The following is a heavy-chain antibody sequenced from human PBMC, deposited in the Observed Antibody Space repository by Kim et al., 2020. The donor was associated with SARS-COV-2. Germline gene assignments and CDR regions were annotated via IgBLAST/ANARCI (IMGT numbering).Heavy chain of an antibody. CDR2: ISASGSST. CDR3: AKPYSIGSYRFDY. Sequence: GGSLRLSCAVSGFTFSSYAMSWVRQAPGKGLEWVSSISASGSSTYYADSVKGRFTISRDNSKNTLFLQMNSLRAEDTAVYYCAKPYSIGSYRFDYWGQGTLVTVSS. CDR1: GFTFSSYA. J-gene: IGHJ4*02. V-gene: IGHV3-23*01. D-gene: IGHD1-26*01.